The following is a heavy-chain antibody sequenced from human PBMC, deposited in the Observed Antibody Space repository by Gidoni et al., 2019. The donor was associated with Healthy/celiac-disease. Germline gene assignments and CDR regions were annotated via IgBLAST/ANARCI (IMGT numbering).Heavy chain of an antibody. CDR1: GFTFRRYA. J-gene: IGHJ4*02. V-gene: IGHV3-23*01. Sequence: EVQLLESGGGLVQPGGSLRLSCAASGFTFRRYAMSWVRQAPGKGLEWVSAISGSGGSTYYADSVKGRFTISRDNSKNTLYLQMNSLRAEDTAVYYCATAFDFWSGYSTNLFDYWGQGTLVTVSS. CDR2: ISGSGGST. D-gene: IGHD3-3*01. CDR3: ATAFDFWSGYSTNLFDY.